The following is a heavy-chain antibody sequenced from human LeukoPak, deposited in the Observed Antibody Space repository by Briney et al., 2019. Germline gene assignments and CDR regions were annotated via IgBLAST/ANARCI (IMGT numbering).Heavy chain of an antibody. J-gene: IGHJ4*02. CDR3: AKQGQSSRWYDFDY. CDR1: GFTFSSYA. D-gene: IGHD6-13*01. Sequence: GGSLRLSCAASGFTFSSYAMSWVRQAPGKGLGWVSGISGSGGSTYYVDSVKGRFTISRDNSKNTLNLQMNSLRAEDTAVYYCAKQGQSSRWYDFDYWGQGTLVTVSS. CDR2: ISGSGGST. V-gene: IGHV3-23*01.